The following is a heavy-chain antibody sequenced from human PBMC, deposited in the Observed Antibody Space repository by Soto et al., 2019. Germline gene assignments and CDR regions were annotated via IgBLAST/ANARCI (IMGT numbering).Heavy chain of an antibody. J-gene: IGHJ5*02. D-gene: IGHD6-13*01. CDR2: IYHSGST. V-gene: IGHV4-30-2*01. CDR1: GGSISSGGYS. Sequence: QLQLQESGSGLVKPSQTLSLTCAVSGGSISSGGYSWSWIRQPPGKGLEWIGYIYHSGSTYYNPSLKSRVTIAVDRSKNQFSLKLSSVTAADTAVYYCARERAAAGPGWFDPWGQGTLVTVSS. CDR3: ARERAAAGPGWFDP.